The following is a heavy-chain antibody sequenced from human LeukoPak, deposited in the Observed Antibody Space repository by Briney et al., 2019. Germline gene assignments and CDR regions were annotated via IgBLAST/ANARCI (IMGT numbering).Heavy chain of an antibody. CDR2: IRSKANSYAT. CDR3: ARVREGVAEN. V-gene: IGHV3-73*01. J-gene: IGHJ4*02. CDR1: GFTFSGSA. Sequence: GGSLRLSCAASGFTFSGSAMHWVRQASGKGLEWVGRIRSKANSYATAYAASVKGRFTISRDDSKNTLYLQMNSLRVEDTAVYYCARVREGVAENWGQGTLVTVSS. D-gene: IGHD6-19*01.